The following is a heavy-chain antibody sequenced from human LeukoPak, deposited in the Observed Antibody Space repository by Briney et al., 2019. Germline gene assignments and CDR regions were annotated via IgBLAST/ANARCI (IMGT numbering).Heavy chain of an antibody. CDR1: GFTFSTNA. Sequence: PGGSLRLSCAASGFTFSTNAMTWVRQAPGKGLEWVSGISGSGGSTNYADSVKGRFTISRDNSKNTLYLQMNSLRAEDTAVYYCAIDENHCWSGYYSNYFDPWGQGTLVTVSS. CDR2: ISGSGGST. J-gene: IGHJ5*02. D-gene: IGHD3-3*02. V-gene: IGHV3-23*01. CDR3: AIDENHCWSGYYSNYFDP.